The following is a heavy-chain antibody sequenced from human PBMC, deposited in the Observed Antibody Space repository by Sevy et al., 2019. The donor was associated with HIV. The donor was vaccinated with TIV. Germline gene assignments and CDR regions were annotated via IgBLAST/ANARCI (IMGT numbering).Heavy chain of an antibody. V-gene: IGHV1-8*01. D-gene: IGHD3-22*01. J-gene: IGHJ4*02. CDR1: GYTFTTYD. CDR2: MNPNSGNT. CDR3: ARIDSSGYMGNFYY. Sequence: ASVKVSCKSSGYTFTTYDINWVRQATGQGLEWMGWMNPNSGNTGYAQKFQGRVTMTSNTSISTAYMELSSLRSEDTAVYYCARIDSSGYMGNFYYWGQGTLVTVSS.